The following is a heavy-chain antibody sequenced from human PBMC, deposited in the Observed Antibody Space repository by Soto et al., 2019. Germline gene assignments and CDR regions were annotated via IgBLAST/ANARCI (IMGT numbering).Heavy chain of an antibody. J-gene: IGHJ4*02. CDR3: ARYRREAVAGYTLDN. V-gene: IGHV4-59*01. CDR1: GGSISSNY. Sequence: TLSLTCTVSGGSISSNYWTWIQQPPGKGLEWIGYVYNSGSTNYNPPLKSRVTISEDTSKSQFSLKVNSMTAADTAVYYCARYRREAVAGYTLDNWGQGILVTVSS. D-gene: IGHD6-13*01. CDR2: VYNSGST.